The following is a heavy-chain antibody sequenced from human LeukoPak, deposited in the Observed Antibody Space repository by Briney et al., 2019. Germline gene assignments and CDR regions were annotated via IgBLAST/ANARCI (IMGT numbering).Heavy chain of an antibody. CDR2: INHSGST. V-gene: IGHV4-34*01. CDR3: ARRRNSGSYYVPRGFDY. Sequence: PSETLSLTCAVYGGSFSGYYWSWIRQPPGKGLEWIGEINHSGSTDYNPSLKSRVTISVDTSKNQFSLKLSSVTAADTAVYYCARRRNSGSYYVPRGFDYWGQGTLVTVSS. CDR1: GGSFSGYY. D-gene: IGHD1-26*01. J-gene: IGHJ4*02.